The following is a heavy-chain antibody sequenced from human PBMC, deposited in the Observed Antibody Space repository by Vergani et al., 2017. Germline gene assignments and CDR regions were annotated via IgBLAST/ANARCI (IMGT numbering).Heavy chain of an antibody. J-gene: IGHJ3*02. CDR3: AKLGYYYDSSGYYQRLPRDAFDI. V-gene: IGHV5-51*01. D-gene: IGHD3-22*01. Sequence: EVQLVQSGAEVKKPGESLKISCKGSGYSFTSYWIGWVRQMPGKGLEWMGIIYPGDSDTRYSPSFQGQVTISADKSISTAYLQWNSQRAEDTAVYYCAKLGYYYDSSGYYQRLPRDAFDIWGQGTMVTVSS. CDR2: IYPGDSDT. CDR1: GYSFTSYW.